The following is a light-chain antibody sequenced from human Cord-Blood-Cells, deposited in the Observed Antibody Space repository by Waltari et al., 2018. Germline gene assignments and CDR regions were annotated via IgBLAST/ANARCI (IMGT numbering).Light chain of an antibody. Sequence: QSALTPPRSVSGSPGQSVTISCPGTSSDVGGSNYVSWYQQHPGKAPKLMIYDVSKRPSGVPDRFSGSKSGNTASLTISGLQAEDEADYYCCSYAGSYTYVFGTGTKVTVL. CDR3: CSYAGSYTYV. CDR1: SSDVGGSNY. J-gene: IGLJ1*01. V-gene: IGLV2-11*01. CDR2: DVS.